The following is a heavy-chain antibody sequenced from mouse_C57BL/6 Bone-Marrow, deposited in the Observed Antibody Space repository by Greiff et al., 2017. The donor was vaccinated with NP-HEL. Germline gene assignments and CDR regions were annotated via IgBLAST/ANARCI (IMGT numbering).Heavy chain of an antibody. CDR2: INSDGGST. Sequence: EVKVVESGGGLVQPGASLKLSCESNEYEFPSHDMSWVRKTPEKRLELVAAINSDGGSTYYPDTMASRFIISRDNTKKTLYLQMSSLRSEDTALYYCARLDDGYFWFAYWGQGTLVTVSA. V-gene: IGHV5-2*01. CDR1: EYEFPSHD. J-gene: IGHJ3*01. D-gene: IGHD2-3*01. CDR3: ARLDDGYFWFAY.